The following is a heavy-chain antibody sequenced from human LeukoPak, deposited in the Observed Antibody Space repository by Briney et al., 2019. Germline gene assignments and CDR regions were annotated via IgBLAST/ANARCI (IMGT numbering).Heavy chain of an antibody. CDR2: IYYSGST. V-gene: IGHV4-59*01. CDR3: ARVGYSYEKGYYYMDV. J-gene: IGHJ6*03. D-gene: IGHD5-18*01. CDR1: GGSISRYF. Sequence: SETLSLTCTVSGGSISRYFWSWIRQTPGKGLEWVGYIYYSGSTNYNPSLKSRVTISVDTSKNQFSLKLSSVTAADTAVYYCARVGYSYEKGYYYMDVWGKGTSVTVSS.